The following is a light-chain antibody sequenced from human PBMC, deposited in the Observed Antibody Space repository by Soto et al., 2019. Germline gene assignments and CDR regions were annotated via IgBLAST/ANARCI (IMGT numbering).Light chain of an antibody. J-gene: IGKJ4*01. V-gene: IGKV1-9*01. CDR3: QQLNSYPLT. Sequence: DIQLTQSPSFLSASVGDRVTITCRASQGISSYLSWYQQKLGKAPKLLIYAASTLQSGVPSRFSSSGSGTEFTLTISSLQPEDFATYYCQQLNSYPLTFGGGTKVEIK. CDR2: AAS. CDR1: QGISSY.